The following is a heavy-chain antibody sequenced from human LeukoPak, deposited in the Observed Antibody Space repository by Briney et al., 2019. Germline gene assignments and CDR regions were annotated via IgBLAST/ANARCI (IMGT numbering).Heavy chain of an antibody. CDR2: FFPGGSDT. Sequence: GESLKISCKGSGYSFTSYWFGWVRQMPGKGLEWMGSFFPGGSDTRYSPSFQSQGTISADKTVSTSHLQWSSLKAAHATTDYYASERLTTPLPGYWGPRTPVTVSS. V-gene: IGHV5-51*01. D-gene: IGHD1-1*01. CDR1: GYSFTSYW. CDR3: ASERLTTPLPGY. J-gene: IGHJ4*02.